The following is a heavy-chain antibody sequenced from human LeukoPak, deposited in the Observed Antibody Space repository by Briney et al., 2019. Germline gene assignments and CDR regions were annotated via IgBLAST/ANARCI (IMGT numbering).Heavy chain of an antibody. CDR2: IYSGDNR. CDR1: GITVSSNY. CDR3: ARFFRRRLMATTLNWFDP. J-gene: IGHJ5*02. D-gene: IGHD5-24*01. Sequence: GGSLRPSCAVSGITVSSNYMSWVRQAPGMGLEWVSTIYSGDNRYYADSVKGRFTISSDNSRNTLYLQMNRLRAEDTAVYYCARFFRRRLMATTLNWFDPWGQGTLVTVSS. V-gene: IGHV3-66*01.